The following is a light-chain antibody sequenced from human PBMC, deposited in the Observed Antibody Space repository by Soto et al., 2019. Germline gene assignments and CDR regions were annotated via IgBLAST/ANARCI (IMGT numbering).Light chain of an antibody. J-gene: IGLJ1*01. CDR2: RSN. CDR3: AAWDYSLRGV. Sequence: QSVLTQPPSASGTPGQRVTISCSGGTSNIGDKDVCWYQQLPGTAPKLLIYRSNHRPSGVPDRFSGSKSGTSASLAISGLRSEDEAEYYCAAWDYSLRGVFGTGTKLTVL. CDR1: TSNIGDKD. V-gene: IGLV1-47*01.